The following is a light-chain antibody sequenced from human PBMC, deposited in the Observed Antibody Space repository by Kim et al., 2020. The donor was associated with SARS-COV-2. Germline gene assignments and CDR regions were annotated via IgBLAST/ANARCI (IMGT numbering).Light chain of an antibody. CDR2: DGG. CDR3: SSHTTSSTYV. J-gene: IGLJ1*01. V-gene: IGLV2-14*03. CDR1: RSGVVYYNS. Sequence: GESITVSGTGTRSGVVYYNSVSWYQQHAGKAPNLIIYDGGERASGVSNRFSGSQSGNTASLAISGLRAEDEADYYCSSHTTSSTYVFGSGTKVTVL.